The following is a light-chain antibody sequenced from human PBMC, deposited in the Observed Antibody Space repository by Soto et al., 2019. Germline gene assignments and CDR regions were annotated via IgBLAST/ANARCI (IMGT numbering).Light chain of an antibody. CDR2: GNS. CDR1: SSNIGAGYD. J-gene: IGLJ1*01. V-gene: IGLV1-40*01. Sequence: QLVLTQPPSVSGAPGQRVTISCTGSSSNIGAGYDVHWYQQVPGTAPKLLIYGNSNRPSGVPDRFSGSKSGASASLAITGLQAEDEADYYCQSYGDSLSGYVFGTGTKVTVL. CDR3: QSYGDSLSGYV.